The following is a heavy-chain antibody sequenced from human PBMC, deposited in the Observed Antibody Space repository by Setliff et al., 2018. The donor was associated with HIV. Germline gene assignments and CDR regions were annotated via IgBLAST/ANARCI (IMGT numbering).Heavy chain of an antibody. V-gene: IGHV1-46*01. D-gene: IGHD3-10*01. CDR1: GYTFTSYP. J-gene: IGHJ6*03. Sequence: ASVKVSCKASGYTFTSYPMHWVRQAPGQGLEWMGVINTSGGSAGYAEKFRGRVTMTRDTSTNTVYMDLRNLRSEDTAVYYCTRAPGTGDYSFYMDVWGKGTTVTVSS. CDR2: INTSGGSA. CDR3: TRAPGTGDYSFYMDV.